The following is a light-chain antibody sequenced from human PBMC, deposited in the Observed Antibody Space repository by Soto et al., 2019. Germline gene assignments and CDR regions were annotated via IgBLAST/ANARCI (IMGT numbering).Light chain of an antibody. CDR2: GAS. CDR1: QSVSSSY. J-gene: IGKJ1*01. CDR3: QEYGSASWT. Sequence: ETVMTQSPATLSLSPGERATLSCRASQSVSSSYLAWYQQKPGQAPRLLIYGASSRATGIPDRFSGSGSGTDFTLTIIRVEPEDFAVYYCQEYGSASWTFSQGTRWIS. V-gene: IGKV3-20*01.